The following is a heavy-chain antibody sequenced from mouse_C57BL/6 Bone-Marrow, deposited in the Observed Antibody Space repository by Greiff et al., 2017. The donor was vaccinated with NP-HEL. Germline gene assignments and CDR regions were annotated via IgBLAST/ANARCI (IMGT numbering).Heavy chain of an antibody. CDR1: GFTFSDFY. J-gene: IGHJ4*01. D-gene: IGHD4-1*02. V-gene: IGHV7-1*01. CDR3: ARDQLRAMDY. Sequence: VQLKESGGGLVQSGRSLRLSCATSGFTFSDFYMEWVRQAPGKGLEWIAASRNKANDYTTEYSASVKGRFIVSRDTSQSILYLQMNALRAEDTAIYYCARDQLRAMDYWGQGTSVTVSS. CDR2: SRNKANDYTT.